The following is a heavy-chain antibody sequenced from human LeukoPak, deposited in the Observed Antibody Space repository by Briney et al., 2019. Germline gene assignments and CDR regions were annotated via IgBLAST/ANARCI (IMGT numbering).Heavy chain of an antibody. Sequence: SETLSLTCTVSGGSIRNYYLSWIRQPPGKGLEWIGYIYYSGSTNYNPCLKSRVTISVDTSKNQFSLKLSSVTAADTAVYYCARAQPLRLVDYWGQGSLVTVSS. V-gene: IGHV4-59*01. CDR1: GGSIRNYY. CDR3: ARAQPLRLVDY. CDR2: IYYSGST. D-gene: IGHD2-21*02. J-gene: IGHJ4*02.